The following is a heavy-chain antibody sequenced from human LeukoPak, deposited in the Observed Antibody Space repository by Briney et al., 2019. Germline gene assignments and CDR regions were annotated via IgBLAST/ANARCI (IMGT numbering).Heavy chain of an antibody. CDR3: VTGIAYRDAFEI. CDR2: IIPILGQE. Sequence: SVTLSFTASGGTFSTCTIHWVRQAPGQGQGWMGGIIPILGQENYSPKYQDGVSIISDDTTSTAYMHLSSIRSEATAAFYCVTGIAYRDAFEIGGEGTMVSVSS. V-gene: IGHV1-69*16. D-gene: IGHD2-21*01. CDR1: GGTFSTCT. J-gene: IGHJ3*02.